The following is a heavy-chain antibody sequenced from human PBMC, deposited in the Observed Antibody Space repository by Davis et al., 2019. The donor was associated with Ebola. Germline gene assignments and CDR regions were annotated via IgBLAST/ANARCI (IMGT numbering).Heavy chain of an antibody. J-gene: IGHJ1*01. CDR1: GGSFSGHY. Sequence: PSETLSLTCAVYGGSFSGHYWRWVRQAPGKGLEWVANIKQDGSEKYYVDSVKGRFTISRDNAKNSLYLQMNSLRAEDTAVYYCARDGRRGIAAAGGYFQHWGQGTLVTVSS. V-gene: IGHV3-7*03. D-gene: IGHD6-13*01. CDR2: IKQDGSEK. CDR3: ARDGRRGIAAAGGYFQH.